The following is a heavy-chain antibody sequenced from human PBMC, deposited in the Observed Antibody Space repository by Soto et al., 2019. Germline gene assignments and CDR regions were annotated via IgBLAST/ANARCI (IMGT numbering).Heavy chain of an antibody. CDR2: IYYSGST. Sequence: SDTLSLTCTVSGGSLSSGGYYWSWIRQHPGKGLEWVGYIYYSGSTYYNPSLKSRVTISVDTSKNQFSLKLSSVTAADTAVYYCASRVDYDSSGSYFDYWGQGTLVTVSS. V-gene: IGHV4-31*03. CDR1: GGSLSSGGYY. CDR3: ASRVDYDSSGSYFDY. J-gene: IGHJ4*02. D-gene: IGHD3-22*01.